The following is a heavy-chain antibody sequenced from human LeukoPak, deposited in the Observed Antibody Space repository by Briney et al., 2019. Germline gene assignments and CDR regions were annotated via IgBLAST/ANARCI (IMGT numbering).Heavy chain of an antibody. CDR3: AKDSLGLFYGSGSYFDY. CDR2: IRYDGSNK. Sequence: GGSLRLSCAASGCTFSSYGMHWVRQAPGKGLEWVAFIRYDGSNKYYADSVKGRFTISRDNSKNTLYLQMNSLRAEDTAVYYCAKDSLGLFYGSGSYFDYWGQGTLVTVSS. J-gene: IGHJ4*02. CDR1: GCTFSSYG. V-gene: IGHV3-30*02. D-gene: IGHD3-10*01.